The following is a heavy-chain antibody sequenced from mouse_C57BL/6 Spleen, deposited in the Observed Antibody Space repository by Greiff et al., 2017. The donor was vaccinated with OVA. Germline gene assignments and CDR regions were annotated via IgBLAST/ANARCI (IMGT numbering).Heavy chain of an antibody. CDR3: ARVYGSRGYFDV. J-gene: IGHJ1*03. CDR2: SRNKANDYTT. Sequence: EVKLVESGGGLVQSGRSLRLSCATSGFTFSDFYMEWVRQAPGKGLEWIAASRNKANDYTTEYSASVKGRFIVSRDTSQSILYLQMNALRAEDTAIYYCARVYGSRGYFDVWGTGTTVTVSS. CDR1: GFTFSDFY. D-gene: IGHD1-1*01. V-gene: IGHV7-1*01.